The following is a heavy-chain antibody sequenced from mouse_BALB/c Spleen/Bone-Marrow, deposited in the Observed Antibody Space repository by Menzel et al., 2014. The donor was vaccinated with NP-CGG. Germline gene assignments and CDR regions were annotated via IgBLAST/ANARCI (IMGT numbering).Heavy chain of an antibody. D-gene: IGHD1-1*01. CDR3: ARGYYGRTYGWYFDV. J-gene: IGHJ1*01. CDR1: GYTFTNYW. V-gene: IGHV1-69*02. Sequence: QVQLQQPGAEFVKPGASVKLSCKASGYTFTNYWMNWVKQRPGRGLEWIGRIDLSDSETHYNQKFKDKATLTVDKSSSTAYIQLSSLTSEDSAVYYCARGYYGRTYGWYFDVWGAGTTVTVSS. CDR2: IDLSDSET.